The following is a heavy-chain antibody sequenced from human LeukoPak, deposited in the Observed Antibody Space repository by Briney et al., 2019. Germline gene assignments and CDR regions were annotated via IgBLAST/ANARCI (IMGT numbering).Heavy chain of an antibody. D-gene: IGHD3-10*01. CDR1: GFTFSSYD. CDR2: IGTAGDT. V-gene: IGHV3-13*01. Sequence: GGSLRLSCAASGFTFSSYDMHWVRQATGKGLEWVSAIGTAGDTYYPGSVKGRFTISRENAKNSLYLQMNSLRAGDTAVYYCARAWPPKGVTPPYYYYGMDVWGQGTTVTVSS. CDR3: ARAWPPKGVTPPYYYYGMDV. J-gene: IGHJ6*02.